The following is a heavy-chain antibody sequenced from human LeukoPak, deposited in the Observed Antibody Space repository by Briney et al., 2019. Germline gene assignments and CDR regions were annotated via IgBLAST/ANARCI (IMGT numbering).Heavy chain of an antibody. Sequence: PGGSLRLSCAASGFTFSSYAMSWVRQAPGKGVEWASTISGSGDSTYYADSVKGRFTISRDNSKNTLQLEMNSLRAEDTAVYSCAKGRSGVSSASINYWGQGTLVTVSS. V-gene: IGHV3-23*01. CDR1: GFTFSSYA. CDR2: ISGSGDST. D-gene: IGHD2-8*01. J-gene: IGHJ4*02. CDR3: AKGRSGVSSASINY.